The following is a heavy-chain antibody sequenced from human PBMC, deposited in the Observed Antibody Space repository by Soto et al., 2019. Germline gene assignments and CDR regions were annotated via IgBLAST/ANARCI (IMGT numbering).Heavy chain of an antibody. CDR1: GDSISTNNVA. Sequence: QVQLQQSGPGLVKPSQTLSLTCAISGDSISTNNVAWNWIRQSPSGGLEWLGRTGYTSKWYNDYXVXVXXRITITPATSKNQFSLQLNSVTLDDTAVYYCARGKYSAFDYWGQGTLVTVSS. V-gene: IGHV6-1*01. CDR2: TGYTSKWYN. D-gene: IGHD5-18*01. CDR3: ARGKYSAFDY. J-gene: IGHJ4*02.